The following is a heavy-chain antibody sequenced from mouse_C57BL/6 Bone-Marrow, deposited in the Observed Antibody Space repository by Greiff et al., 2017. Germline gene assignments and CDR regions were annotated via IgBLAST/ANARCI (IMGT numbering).Heavy chain of an antibody. J-gene: IGHJ4*01. CDR3: ARGTGTGAMDY. V-gene: IGHV1-81*01. CDR2: IYPRSGNT. Sequence: VQLQESGAELARPGASVKLSCKASGYTFTSYGISWVKQRTGQGLEWIGEIYPRSGNTYYNEKFKGKATLNADKASSTAYMELRSLTSEDSAVYFCARGTGTGAMDYWGQGTSVTVSS. CDR1: GYTFTSYG. D-gene: IGHD4-1*01.